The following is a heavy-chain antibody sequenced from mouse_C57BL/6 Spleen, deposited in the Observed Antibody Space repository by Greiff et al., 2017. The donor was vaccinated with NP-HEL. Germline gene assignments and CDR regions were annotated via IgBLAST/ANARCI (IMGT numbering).Heavy chain of an antibody. Sequence: VQLQQSGAELARPGASVKMSCKASGYTFTSYTMHWVKQRPGQGLEWIGYINPSSGYTKYNQKFKDKATLTADKSSSTAYMQLSSLTSEDSAVYYCARFEDYAWFAYWGQGTLVTVSA. D-gene: IGHD2-4*01. CDR2: INPSSGYT. V-gene: IGHV1-4*01. CDR1: GYTFTSYT. J-gene: IGHJ3*01. CDR3: ARFEDYAWFAY.